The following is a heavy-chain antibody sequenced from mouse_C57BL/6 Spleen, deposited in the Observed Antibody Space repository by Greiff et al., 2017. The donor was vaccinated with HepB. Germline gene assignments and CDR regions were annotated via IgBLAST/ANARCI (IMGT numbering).Heavy chain of an antibody. CDR1: GFTFSSYT. CDR3: ASIYYGAMDY. V-gene: IGHV5-9*01. J-gene: IGHJ4*01. D-gene: IGHD2-1*01. CDR2: ISGGGGKT. Sequence: EVKVVESGGGLVKPGGSLKLSCAASGFTFSSYTMSWVRQTPEKRLEWVATISGGGGKTYYPDSVKGRFTISRDNAKNNLYLQMSSLRSEDTALYYCASIYYGAMDYWGQGTSVTVSS.